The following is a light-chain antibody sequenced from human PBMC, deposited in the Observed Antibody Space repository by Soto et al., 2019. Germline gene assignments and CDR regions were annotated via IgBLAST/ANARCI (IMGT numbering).Light chain of an antibody. CDR1: QSVSSSY. CDR3: QQCGSSPIT. V-gene: IGKV3-20*01. J-gene: IGKJ5*01. CDR2: GAS. Sequence: ESVLTQSPGTLSFSPGERATLSCRASQSVSSSYLAWYQQKPGQAPRLLIYGASSRATGIPDRFSGSGSGTDFTLTISRLEPEDFAVYYCQQCGSSPITFGQGTRLAIK.